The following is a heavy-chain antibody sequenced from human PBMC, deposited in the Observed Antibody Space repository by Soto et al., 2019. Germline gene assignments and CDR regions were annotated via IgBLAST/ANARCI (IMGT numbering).Heavy chain of an antibody. D-gene: IGHD2-21*02. V-gene: IGHV6-1*01. CDR1: GDSVSSDSAA. CDR2: TYYRSRWYN. J-gene: IGHJ5*02. CDR3: AVQGGDYDNWFDP. Sequence: QTLSLTCAISGDSVSSDSAAWNWIRQSPSRGLEWLGRTYYRSRWYNDYAVSVKSRITVNPDTSRNQFSLHLNSVTPEDTAVYYCAVQGGDYDNWFDPWCKRTLVTVSS.